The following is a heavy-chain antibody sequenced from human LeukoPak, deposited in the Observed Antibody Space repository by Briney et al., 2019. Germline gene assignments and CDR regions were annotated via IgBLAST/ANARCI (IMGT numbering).Heavy chain of an antibody. J-gene: IGHJ4*02. Sequence: GGSLRLSCAASGFTFSSYATHWVRQAPGKGLEWVAVISYDGGNKYYADSVKGRFTISRDNSKNTLYLQMNSLRAEDTAVYYCARDPGSNYALDYWGQGTLVTVSS. CDR2: ISYDGGNK. CDR3: ARDPGSNYALDY. CDR1: GFTFSSYA. V-gene: IGHV3-30-3*01. D-gene: IGHD4-11*01.